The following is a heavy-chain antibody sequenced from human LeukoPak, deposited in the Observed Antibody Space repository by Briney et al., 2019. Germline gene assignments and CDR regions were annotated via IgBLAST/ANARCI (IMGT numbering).Heavy chain of an antibody. CDR1: GGSFSGYY. V-gene: IGHV4-34*01. J-gene: IGHJ4*02. CDR2: INHSGST. CDR3: ARIHSTASD. D-gene: IGHD5-18*01. Sequence: PSETLSLTCAVYGGSFSGYYWSWIRQPPGKGLEWIGEINHSGSTNYNPSLKSRVTISVDTSKNQFSLKLSSVTAADTAVYYCARIHSTASDWGQGTLVTVSS.